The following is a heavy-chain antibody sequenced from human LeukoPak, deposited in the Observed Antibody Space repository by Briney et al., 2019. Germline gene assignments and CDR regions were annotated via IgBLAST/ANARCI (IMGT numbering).Heavy chain of an antibody. J-gene: IGHJ4*02. CDR2: ISGSGDST. Sequence: GGSLRLSCAASGFTFSSYAMSWVRRAPGKGLDWVSVISGSGDSTYYADSVKGRFTISRDNSKNTLYLQMNSLRAEDTAVYYCAKDSTVTSRGSAFDYWGQGTLVTVSS. V-gene: IGHV3-23*01. D-gene: IGHD4-17*01. CDR1: GFTFSSYA. CDR3: AKDSTVTSRGSAFDY.